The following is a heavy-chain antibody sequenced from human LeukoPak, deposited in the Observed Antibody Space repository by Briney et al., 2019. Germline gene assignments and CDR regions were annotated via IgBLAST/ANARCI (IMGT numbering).Heavy chain of an antibody. CDR1: GFTFSSYA. D-gene: IGHD2-15*01. J-gene: IGHJ4*02. Sequence: GGSLRLSCAASGFTFSSYAMSWVRQAPGKGLEWVSAISGSGGSTYYADSVKGRFTISRDNSKSTLYLQMNSLRAEDTAVYYCAKGGQDIVVMVSATRNWGQGTLVTVSS. CDR3: AKGGQDIVVMVSATRN. V-gene: IGHV3-23*01. CDR2: ISGSGGST.